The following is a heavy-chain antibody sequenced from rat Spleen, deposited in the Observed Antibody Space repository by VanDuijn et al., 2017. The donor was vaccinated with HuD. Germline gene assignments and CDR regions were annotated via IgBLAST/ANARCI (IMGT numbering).Heavy chain of an antibody. CDR3: AREANWERYFDY. CDR2: ISSSSGT. V-gene: IGHV5-62*01. Sequence: VQLVESGGGLVQPGESLKLSCSASGFTFSSYLMHWIRQVPGKGLDWVAYISSSSGTVYAETVKGRFTISRDNAKNTVDMQLSSLRSEDTAMYFCAREANWERYFDYWGQGVMVTVSS. J-gene: IGHJ2*01. CDR1: GFTFSSYL. D-gene: IGHD5-1*01.